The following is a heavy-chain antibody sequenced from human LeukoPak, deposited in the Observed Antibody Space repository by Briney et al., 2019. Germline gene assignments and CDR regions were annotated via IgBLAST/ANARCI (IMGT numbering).Heavy chain of an antibody. CDR2: IRSQIYGGTP. Sequence: GGSLRLSCTASGFTFGDYAMTWVRQAPGKGLEWVGFIRSQIYGGTPEYAASVKGRFTILRDDSEGVAYLEMNSLKTEDTAVYYCTRDQTPYYWGQGILVTVSS. CDR3: TRDQTPYY. CDR1: GFTFGDYA. V-gene: IGHV3-49*04. J-gene: IGHJ4*02.